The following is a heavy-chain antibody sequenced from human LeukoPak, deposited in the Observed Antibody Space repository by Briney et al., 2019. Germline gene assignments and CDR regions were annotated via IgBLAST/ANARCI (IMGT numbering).Heavy chain of an antibody. Sequence: PSETLSLTCTVSGYSISSGYYWGWIRQPPGKGLEWIGSIYHSGSTYYNPSLKSRVTISVDTSKNQFSLKLSSVTAADTAVYYCARQESDSGYCSGGSCYGRRYFQHWGQGTLVTVSS. J-gene: IGHJ1*01. V-gene: IGHV4-38-2*02. CDR3: ARQESDSGYCSGGSCYGRRYFQH. D-gene: IGHD2-15*01. CDR2: IYHSGST. CDR1: GYSISSGYY.